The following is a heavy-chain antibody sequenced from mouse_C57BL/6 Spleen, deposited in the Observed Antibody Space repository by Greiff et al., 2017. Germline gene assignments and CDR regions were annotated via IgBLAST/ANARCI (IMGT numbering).Heavy chain of an antibody. CDR3: ARWGGTLSY. CDR1: GYTFTDYY. Sequence: VQLQQSGPELVKPGASVKISCKASGYTFTDYYMNWVKQSHGKSLEWIGDINPNNGGTSYNQKFKGKATLTVDKSSSTAYMELRSLTSEDSAVYYCARWGGTLSYWGQGTLVTVSA. J-gene: IGHJ3*01. V-gene: IGHV1-26*01. CDR2: INPNNGGT. D-gene: IGHD4-1*01.